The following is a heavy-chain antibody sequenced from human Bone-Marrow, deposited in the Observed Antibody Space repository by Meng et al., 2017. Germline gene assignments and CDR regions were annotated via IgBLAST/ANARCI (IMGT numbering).Heavy chain of an antibody. CDR1: GFTFSSYW. J-gene: IGHJ6*02. CDR2: INSDGSST. Sequence: GESLKISCAASGFTFSSYWMHWVRQAPGKGLVWVSRINSDGSSTSYADSVKGRFTTSRDNAKNTLYLQMNSLRAEDTAVYYCARDSSSWYYYYYGMDVWGQGTTVTVSS. D-gene: IGHD6-13*01. V-gene: IGHV3-74*01. CDR3: ARDSSSWYYYYYGMDV.